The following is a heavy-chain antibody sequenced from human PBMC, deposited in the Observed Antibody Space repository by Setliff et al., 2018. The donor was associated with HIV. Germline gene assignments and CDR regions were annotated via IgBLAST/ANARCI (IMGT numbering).Heavy chain of an antibody. Sequence: GGSLRLSCAASGFTFSDHSMSWVRQAPGKGLEWVSSITTDSNYIYHADSVKGRFTTSRDNAYLQMSGLKTEDTAVYYCVRSKPEIRYYYDTSGYKCFYYYMDVWGKGTTVTVSS. V-gene: IGHV3-21*03. J-gene: IGHJ6*03. CDR1: GFTFSDHS. D-gene: IGHD3-22*01. CDR2: ITTDSNYI. CDR3: VRSKPEIRYYYDTSGYKCFYYYMDV.